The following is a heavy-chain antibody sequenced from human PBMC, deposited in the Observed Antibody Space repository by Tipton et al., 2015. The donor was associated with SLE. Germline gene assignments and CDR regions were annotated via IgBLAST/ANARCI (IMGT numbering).Heavy chain of an antibody. V-gene: IGHV1-2*06. CDR3: ARAPRIAAAGPTYYYYGMDV. CDR2: INPNSGGT. J-gene: IGHJ6*02. Sequence: QLVQSGPEVKKPGASVKVSCKASGYTFTGYYMHWVRQAPGQGLEWMGRINPNSGGTNYAQKFQGRVTMTRDTSISTAYMELSRLRSDDTAVYYCARAPRIAAAGPTYYYYGMDVWGQGTTVTVSS. D-gene: IGHD6-13*01. CDR1: GYTFTGYY.